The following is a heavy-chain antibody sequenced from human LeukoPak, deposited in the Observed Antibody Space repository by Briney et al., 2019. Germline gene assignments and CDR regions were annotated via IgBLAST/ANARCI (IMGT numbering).Heavy chain of an antibody. V-gene: IGHV4-59*01. D-gene: IGHD6-13*01. CDR3: ARLRFSSSWYDGPHYYYYYMDV. CDR1: GGSISSYY. Sequence: PSETLSLTCTVSGGSISSYYWSWIRQTPGKGLEWIGNIFDSGDTNYNPSLQSRVTISVDTSKKQFSLKLRSVTAADTAVYYCARLRFSSSWYDGPHYYYYYMDVWGKGTTVTVSS. J-gene: IGHJ6*03. CDR2: IFDSGDT.